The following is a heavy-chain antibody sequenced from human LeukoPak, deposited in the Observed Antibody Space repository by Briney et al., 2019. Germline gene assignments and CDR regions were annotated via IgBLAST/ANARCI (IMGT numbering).Heavy chain of an antibody. V-gene: IGHV3-21*01. CDR3: ERDRNIVPDY. Sequence: GGSLRLSCVASGFTFSSYSMNWVRQAPGKGLEWVSSISSSSSYIYYADSVKGRFTISRDNAKNSLYLQMNSLRAEDTAVYYCERDRNIVPDYWGQGNLVTVSS. J-gene: IGHJ4*02. CDR1: GFTFSSYS. CDR2: ISSSSSYI. D-gene: IGHD2/OR15-2a*01.